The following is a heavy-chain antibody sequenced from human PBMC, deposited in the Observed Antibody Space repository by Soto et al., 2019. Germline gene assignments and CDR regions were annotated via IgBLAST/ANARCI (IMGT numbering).Heavy chain of an antibody. J-gene: IGHJ4*02. Sequence: QVQLQESGPGQVKTSETLSLTCTMSGGSISVYYWSWVRQPPGHELEWIGYIYASGSPYYNPSLRSRVTISADTSKNQISLKLTSPTAADTAVYYCARGVGSSPPRYWGRGTLVTVSS. CDR3: ARGVGSSPPRY. CDR2: IYASGSP. V-gene: IGHV4-59*01. D-gene: IGHD1-26*01. CDR1: GGSISVYY.